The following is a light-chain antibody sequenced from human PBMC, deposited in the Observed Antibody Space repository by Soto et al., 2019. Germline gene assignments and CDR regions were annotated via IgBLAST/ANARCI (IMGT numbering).Light chain of an antibody. CDR1: QTITNY. CDR3: QQNYLNPWT. Sequence: DIQMTQSPSSLSASVGDRVTITCRASQTITNYLNWYQQQSGKAPKLLIYATDTLQSGVPSRFSGSGSGTDFTLAIRSLEPEDFATYYCQQNYLNPWTFGQGTKVDIK. V-gene: IGKV1-39*01. CDR2: ATD. J-gene: IGKJ1*01.